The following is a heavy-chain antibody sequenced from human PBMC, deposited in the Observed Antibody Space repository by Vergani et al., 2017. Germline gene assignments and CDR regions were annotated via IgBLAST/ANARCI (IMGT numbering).Heavy chain of an antibody. Sequence: EVQLVQSGAEVKKSGEPPKISCKGSGYSFTSYWIGWVRQMPGKGLEWMGIIYPGDSDTRYSPSFQGQVTISADKSISTAYLQWSSLKASDTAMYYWERLLAGATVSILYWGQGTLVTVSS. D-gene: IGHD1-26*01. CDR1: GYSFTSYW. CDR3: ERLLAGATVSILY. V-gene: IGHV5-51*01. CDR2: IYPGDSDT. J-gene: IGHJ4*02.